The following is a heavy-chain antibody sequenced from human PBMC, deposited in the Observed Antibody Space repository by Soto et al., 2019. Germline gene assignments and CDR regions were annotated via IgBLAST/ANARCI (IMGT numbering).Heavy chain of an antibody. CDR2: VNENGADT. CDR1: GSTFSSYA. D-gene: IGHD3-16*02. V-gene: IGHV3-23*01. J-gene: IGHJ4*02. Sequence: GGSLRLSCAASGSTFSSYAMGWVRQSPGEGLEWVAAVNENGADTYYADSVKGRFIISRDNSKNTLYLQMNSLRAEDTAVYYCAKMRRLRLGESSFLHYWGQGTLVTVSS. CDR3: AKMRRLRLGESSFLHY.